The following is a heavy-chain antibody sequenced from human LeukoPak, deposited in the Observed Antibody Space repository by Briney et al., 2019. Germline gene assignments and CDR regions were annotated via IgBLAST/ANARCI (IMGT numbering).Heavy chain of an antibody. CDR2: ISGSGGST. J-gene: IGHJ4*02. D-gene: IGHD6-19*01. V-gene: IGHV3-23*01. CDR3: AKAMYSSGWYYFDY. CDR1: GFTFSSYA. Sequence: GGSLRLSCAASGFTFSSYAMSWVRQAPGKGLEWVSAISGSGGSTYYADSVKGRFTISRDNSKNTLYPQMNSLRAEDTAVYYCAKAMYSSGWYYFDYWGQGTLVTVSS.